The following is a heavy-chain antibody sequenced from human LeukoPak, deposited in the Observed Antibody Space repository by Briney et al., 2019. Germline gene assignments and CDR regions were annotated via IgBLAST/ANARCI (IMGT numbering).Heavy chain of an antibody. CDR1: GGTFSNYA. V-gene: IGHV1-69*06. J-gene: IGHJ4*02. D-gene: IGHD2-15*01. Sequence: SVKVSCKASGGTFSNYAISWVRQAPGQGLEWIGGIILIFGTPNYAQKFQGRVTITADKSTSTAYMELSSLRSEDTAVYYCARGDCSGGSCYFPLDYWGQGTLVTVSS. CDR2: IILIFGTP. CDR3: ARGDCSGGSCYFPLDY.